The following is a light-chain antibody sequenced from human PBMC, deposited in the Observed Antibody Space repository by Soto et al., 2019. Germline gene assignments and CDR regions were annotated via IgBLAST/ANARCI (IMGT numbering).Light chain of an antibody. Sequence: EIVMTQSPATLSVSPGERATLSCRASQSVSSNLAWYQQKPGQAPRLLIYGASTRATGITARFSGSGSGTEFALNICSRRYEDFAVYYCQQYNNRPDTFVQGTKLEIK. J-gene: IGKJ2*01. V-gene: IGKV3-15*01. CDR1: QSVSSN. CDR3: QQYNNRPDT. CDR2: GAS.